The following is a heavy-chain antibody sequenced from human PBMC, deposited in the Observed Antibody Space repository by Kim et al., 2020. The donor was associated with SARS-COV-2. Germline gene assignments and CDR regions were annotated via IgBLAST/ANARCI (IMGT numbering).Heavy chain of an antibody. CDR3: ARGTRQWLVRGPYYYYMDV. J-gene: IGHJ6*03. V-gene: IGHV4-34*01. CDR2: INHSGST. CDR1: GGSFSGYY. D-gene: IGHD6-19*01. Sequence: SETLSLTCAVYGGSFSGYYWSWIRQPPGKGLEWIGEINHSGSTNYNPSLKSRVTISVDTSKNQFSLKLSSVTAADTAVYYCARGTRQWLVRGPYYYYMDVWRKGNTVTVSS.